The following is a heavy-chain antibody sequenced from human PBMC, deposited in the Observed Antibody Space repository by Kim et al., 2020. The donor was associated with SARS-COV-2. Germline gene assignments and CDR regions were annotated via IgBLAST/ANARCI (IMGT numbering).Heavy chain of an antibody. J-gene: IGHJ6*02. CDR2: IKSKTDGGTT. CDR1: GFTFSNAW. CDR3: TTEGFGGSYYEEYSYGMDV. D-gene: IGHD1-26*01. Sequence: GGSLRLSCAASGFTFSNAWMSWVRQAPGKGLEWVGRIKSKTDGGTTDYAAPVKGRFTISRDDSKNTLYLQMNSLKTEDTAVYYCTTEGFGGSYYEEYSYGMDVWGQGTTVTVSS. V-gene: IGHV3-15*01.